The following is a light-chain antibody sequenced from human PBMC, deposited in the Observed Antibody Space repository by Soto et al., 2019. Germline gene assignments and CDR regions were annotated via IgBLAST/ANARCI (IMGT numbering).Light chain of an antibody. CDR2: GAL. J-gene: IGKJ1*01. V-gene: IGKV3-20*01. CDR1: QSVSSSY. Sequence: EIVLTQSPGTLSLSPGERATLSCRASQSVSSSYLAWYQQKPGQAPRLLIYGALSRATGIPDRFSGSGSGTDFTLTISILEPEDFAVYYRQQYGSSPWTFGQGTKVEIK. CDR3: QQYGSSPWT.